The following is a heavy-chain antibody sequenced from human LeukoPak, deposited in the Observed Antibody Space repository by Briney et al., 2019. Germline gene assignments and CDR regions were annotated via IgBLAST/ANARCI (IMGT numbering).Heavy chain of an antibody. CDR3: ARDRDDFWSGYLDY. CDR2: IKQDGSEK. CDR1: GLTFSSYW. V-gene: IGHV3-7*03. J-gene: IGHJ4*02. D-gene: IGHD3-3*01. Sequence: PGGSLRLSCAASGLTFSSYWMSWVRQAPGKGLEWVANIKQDGSEKYYVDSVKGRFTISRDNAKNSLYLQMNSLRAEDTAVYYCARDRDDFWSGYLDYWGQGTLVTVSS.